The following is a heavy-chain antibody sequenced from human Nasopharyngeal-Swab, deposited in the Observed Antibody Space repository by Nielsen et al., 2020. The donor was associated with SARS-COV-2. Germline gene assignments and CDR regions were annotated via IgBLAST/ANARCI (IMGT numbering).Heavy chain of an antibody. CDR2: IYHSGST. V-gene: IGHV4-4*02. J-gene: IGHJ4*02. D-gene: IGHD3-22*01. CDR1: GGSISSSNW. CDR3: ARVGRYYYDSSGYYDY. Sequence: SEILSLTCAVSGGSISSSNWWSWVRQPPGKGLEWIGEIYHSGSTNYNPSLKSRVTISVDKSKNQFSLKLSSVTAADTAVYYCARVGRYYYDSSGYYDYWGQGTLVTVSS.